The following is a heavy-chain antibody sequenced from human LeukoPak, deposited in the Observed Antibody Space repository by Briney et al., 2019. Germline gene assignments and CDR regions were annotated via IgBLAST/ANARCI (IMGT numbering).Heavy chain of an antibody. CDR3: ARLGHCTSHICPASSYYYHYLDV. D-gene: IGHD2-21*01. CDR2: IYYSGST. J-gene: IGHJ6*03. Sequence: SETLSLTCTVSGGSISNYYWSWIRPPPGKGLESIGYIYYSGSTNYNPSLKSRVTVSVDTSKNQFSLKLSSVTAADTAVYYCARLGHCTSHICPASSYYYHYLDVWGKGTTVTVSS. V-gene: IGHV4-59*01. CDR1: GGSISNYY.